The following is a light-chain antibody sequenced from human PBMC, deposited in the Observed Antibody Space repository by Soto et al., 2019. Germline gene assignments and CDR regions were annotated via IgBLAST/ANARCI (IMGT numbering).Light chain of an antibody. J-gene: IGKJ5*01. CDR2: GAS. CDR1: QSVSSSY. V-gene: IGKV3-20*01. Sequence: EIVLTQSPGTLSLSPGERATLSCRNSQSVSSSYLAWYQQKPGQAPRLLIYGASSRATGIPDRFSGSGSGTDFTLTISRLEPEDFAVYYCQQYGSSPRITVGQGTRLEIK. CDR3: QQYGSSPRIT.